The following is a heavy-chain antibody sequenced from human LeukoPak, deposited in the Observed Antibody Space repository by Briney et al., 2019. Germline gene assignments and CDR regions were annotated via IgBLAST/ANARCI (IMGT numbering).Heavy chain of an antibody. CDR3: ARGDSGYYPKYFQH. D-gene: IGHD3-22*01. J-gene: IGHJ1*01. Sequence: GGSLRLSCAASGFTFTSYNMNWVRQAPGKGLEWVSSITSSSSYIYYADSVKGRFTISRDNAKNSLYLQMDSLRVEDTAVYYCARGDSGYYPKYFQHCGQATLVTVSS. V-gene: IGHV3-21*06. CDR2: ITSSSSYI. CDR1: GFTFTSYN.